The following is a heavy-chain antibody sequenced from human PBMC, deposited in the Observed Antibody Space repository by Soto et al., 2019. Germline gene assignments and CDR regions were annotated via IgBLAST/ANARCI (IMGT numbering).Heavy chain of an antibody. J-gene: IGHJ6*03. Sequence: SETLSLTCTVSGGSISSSSYYWGWIRQPPGKGLEWIGSIYYSGSTYYNPSLKSRVTISVDTSKNQFSLKLSSVTAADTAVYYCARSPIFGVVISRSYYYYYYMDVWGKGTTVTVSS. V-gene: IGHV4-39*01. D-gene: IGHD3-3*01. CDR1: GGSISSSSYY. CDR3: ARSPIFGVVISRSYYYYYYMDV. CDR2: IYYSGST.